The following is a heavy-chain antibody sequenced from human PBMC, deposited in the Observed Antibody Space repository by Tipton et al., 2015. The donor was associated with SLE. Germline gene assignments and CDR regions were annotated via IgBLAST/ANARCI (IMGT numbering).Heavy chain of an antibody. J-gene: IGHJ4*02. CDR3: ARWQGYCGSTSCRQFDY. CDR1: GYPFTNYD. D-gene: IGHD2-2*01. CDR2: MNPGSRKT. Sequence: QLVQSGAEVKKPGASVKVSCRISGYPFTNYDINWVRQAAGQGLEWMGWMNPGSRKTVFTQKFQGRVTLTWDTSISTAYIELNSLRSEDTAVYYCARWQGYCGSTSCRQFDYWGQGTLVTVSS. V-gene: IGHV1-8*01.